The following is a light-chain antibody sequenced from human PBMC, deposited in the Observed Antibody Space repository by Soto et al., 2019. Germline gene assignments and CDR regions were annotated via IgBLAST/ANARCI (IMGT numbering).Light chain of an antibody. Sequence: EIVLTQSPGTLSLSPGERATLSCRASQSVSSVYLAWYQQKPGQAPRLLISGASSRATGIPDGFSGSGSGTDFTLTISRLEPEDFAVYYCQQYGSSLYTFGQGTKLEIK. CDR2: GAS. CDR3: QQYGSSLYT. J-gene: IGKJ2*01. V-gene: IGKV3-20*01. CDR1: QSVSSVY.